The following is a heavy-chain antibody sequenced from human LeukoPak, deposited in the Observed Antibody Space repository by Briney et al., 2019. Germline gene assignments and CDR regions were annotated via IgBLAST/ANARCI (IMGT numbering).Heavy chain of an antibody. CDR3: IRDFRSADL. V-gene: IGHV3-74*01. J-gene: IGHJ5*02. Sequence: GGSLRLSCAASGFTFSSYAMSWVRQAPGKGLEWVSRIYVDGRTTNYADSVKGRFTISRDNAKNTVYLEVNSLSVEDTATYYCIRDFRSADLWGQGTLVTVTS. CDR2: IYVDGRTT. CDR1: GFTFSSYA.